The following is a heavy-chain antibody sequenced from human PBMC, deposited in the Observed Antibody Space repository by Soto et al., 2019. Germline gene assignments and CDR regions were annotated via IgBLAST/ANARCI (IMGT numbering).Heavy chain of an antibody. CDR1: GFTFSSYA. D-gene: IGHD3-9*01. CDR3: ARDTRYFDWLYAYYFDY. CDR2: ISYDGSNK. J-gene: IGHJ4*02. V-gene: IGHV3-30-3*01. Sequence: QVQLVESGGGVVQPGRSLRLSCAASGFTFSSYAMHWVRQAPGKGLEWVAVISYDGSNKYYADSVKGRFTISRDNSTNTLYLQMNSLRAEDTAVYYCARDTRYFDWLYAYYFDYWGQGTLVTVSS.